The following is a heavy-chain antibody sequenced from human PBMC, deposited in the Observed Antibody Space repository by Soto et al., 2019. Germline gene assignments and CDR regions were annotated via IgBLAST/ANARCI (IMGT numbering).Heavy chain of an antibody. Sequence: EVQLLESGGGLVQPGESLRLSCAASGFTFSSYAMTWVRQAPGKGLEWVSAISGSGDYTYFADSVKGRFTISTANTKDTLYLQMSSLIGKETAIDSCAKDSRSHPQGWFDPWGQGTLVTVSS. CDR2: ISGSGDYT. CDR1: GFTFSSYA. CDR3: AKDSRSHPQGWFDP. J-gene: IGHJ5*02. V-gene: IGHV3-23*01. D-gene: IGHD2-15*01.